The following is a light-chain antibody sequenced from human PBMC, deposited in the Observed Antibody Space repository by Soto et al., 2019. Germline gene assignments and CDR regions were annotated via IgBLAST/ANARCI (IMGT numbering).Light chain of an antibody. V-gene: IGKV3-11*01. CDR1: QSVSSY. CDR2: DAS. Sequence: EIVLTQSPATLSLSPGERATLSCRASQSVSSYLAWYQQKPGQAPRLLIYDASNRATGIPARFSGSGSGTDFTLTISSLEPEDFAVYYCQQRSNWPPSITFGGGT. J-gene: IGKJ4*01. CDR3: QQRSNWPPSIT.